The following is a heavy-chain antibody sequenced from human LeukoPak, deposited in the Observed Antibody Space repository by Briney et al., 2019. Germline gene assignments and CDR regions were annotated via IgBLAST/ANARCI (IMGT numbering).Heavy chain of an antibody. CDR1: GYSFTTYW. J-gene: IGHJ4*02. CDR2: IYPGDSDT. D-gene: IGHD2-2*01. Sequence: GESLKISCKGSGYSFTTYWIGWVRQMPGKGLEWMGIIYPGDSDTRYSPSFQGQVIISADKSISTAYLQWSSLKASDTAMYYCARADCSNTSCYGGHADYWGQGTLVTVSS. CDR3: ARADCSNTSCYGGHADY. V-gene: IGHV5-51*01.